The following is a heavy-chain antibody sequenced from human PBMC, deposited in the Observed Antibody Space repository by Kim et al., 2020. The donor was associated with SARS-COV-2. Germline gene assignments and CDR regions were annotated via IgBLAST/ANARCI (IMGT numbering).Heavy chain of an antibody. CDR2: VGVGGGMT. CDR3: ARHKMRGFWFFDL. V-gene: IGHV3-23*01. CDR1: GFTLSNYD. Sequence: GGSLRLSCVVSGFTLSNYDMTWVRQAPGKGLEWVAVVGVGGGMTTYADSVNGRFTVSRDDSKNTVYVQMNSLRAEDTAVYYCARHKMRGFWFFDLWGRGTLVTVSS. J-gene: IGHJ2*01. D-gene: IGHD5-12*01.